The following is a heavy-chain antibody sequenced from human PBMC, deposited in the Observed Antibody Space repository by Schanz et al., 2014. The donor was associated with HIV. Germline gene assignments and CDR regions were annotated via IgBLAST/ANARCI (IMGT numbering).Heavy chain of an antibody. CDR3: ARGIHSDGMDV. Sequence: VQLLDSGGGLVQPGGSLRLSCIASGFTFNNYAMTWVRQLPGKGLEWIGYIYCSGNPYHTPSLMSRVTTSLDTSENQFSLKLSSVTAADTAIYYCARGIHSDGMDVWGQGITVTVSS. J-gene: IGHJ6*02. CDR2: IYCSGNP. CDR1: GFTFNNYA. V-gene: IGHV4-31*02.